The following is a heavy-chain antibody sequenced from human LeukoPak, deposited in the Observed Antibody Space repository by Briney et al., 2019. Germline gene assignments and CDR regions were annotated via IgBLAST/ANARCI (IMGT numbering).Heavy chain of an antibody. CDR3: ARSSGNGDFWSGYYPNWFDP. D-gene: IGHD3-3*01. V-gene: IGHV4-59*01. CDR2: IYYSGST. J-gene: IGHJ5*02. CDR1: GGSISSYY. Sequence: KTSETLSLTCTVSGGSISSYYWSWIRQPPGKGLEWIGYIYYSGSTNYNPSLKSRVTISVDTSKNQFSLKLSSVTAADTAVYYCARSSGNGDFWSGYYPNWFDPWGQGTLVTVSS.